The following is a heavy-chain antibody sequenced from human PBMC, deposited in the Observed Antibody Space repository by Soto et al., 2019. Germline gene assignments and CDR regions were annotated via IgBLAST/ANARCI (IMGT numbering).Heavy chain of an antibody. CDR1: GFTFSRYT. V-gene: IGHV3-48*01. CDR2: ISSSSSTI. J-gene: IGHJ6*02. Sequence: GGSLRLSCAASGFTFSRYTMNWVRQAPGKRLEWVSYISSSSSTIYYADSVKGRFTISRDNAKNSVYLQMNSLRAEDTAVYYCARVDGSGTYGMDVWAKGPRSPSP. CDR3: ARVDGSGTYGMDV. D-gene: IGHD3-10*01.